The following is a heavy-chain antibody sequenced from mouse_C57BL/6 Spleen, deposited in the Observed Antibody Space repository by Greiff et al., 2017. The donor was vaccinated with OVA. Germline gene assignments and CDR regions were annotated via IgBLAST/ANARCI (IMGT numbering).Heavy chain of an antibody. D-gene: IGHD1-1*01. CDR3: ARYLNYYGRGYFDV. Sequence: VQLQQPGAELVKPGASVKMSCKASGYTFTSYWITWVKQRPGQGLEWIGDIYPGSGSTNYNEKFKSKATLTVDKSSSTAYMQLSSLTSEDSAVDYCARYLNYYGRGYFDVWGTGTTVTVSS. CDR2: IYPGSGST. J-gene: IGHJ1*03. CDR1: GYTFTSYW. V-gene: IGHV1-55*01.